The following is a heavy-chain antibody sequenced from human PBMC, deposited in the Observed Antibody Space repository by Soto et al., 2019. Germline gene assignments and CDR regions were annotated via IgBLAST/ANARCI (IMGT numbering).Heavy chain of an antibody. Sequence: EVQLVESGGGLVQPGGSLRLSCAASGFAFSSYWMSWFRQAPGKGLEWVANIKADGSDVYYVDSVEGRFTFSRDNAKISLYLQMNRVRGEDPAVYYCATEVWVYYDFWSGNSDYWGQGTLVTVSS. CDR3: ATEVWVYYDFWSGNSDY. CDR2: IKADGSDV. J-gene: IGHJ4*02. D-gene: IGHD3-3*01. V-gene: IGHV3-7*01. CDR1: GFAFSSYW.